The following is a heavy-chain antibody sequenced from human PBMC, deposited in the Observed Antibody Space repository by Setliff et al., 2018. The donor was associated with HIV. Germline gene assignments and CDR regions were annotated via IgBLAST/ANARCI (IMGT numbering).Heavy chain of an antibody. Sequence: PSETLSLTCTVSGGSISSNNYYWGWIRQPPGKGLEWIGSIYSGGNTYYNPSLQSRVTISPGTSKNQFSLKLTSVTAADTAVYYCARLSDTAMASFDSWGQGTLVTVSS. CDR2: IYSGGNT. D-gene: IGHD5-18*01. J-gene: IGHJ4*02. CDR3: ARLSDTAMASFDS. V-gene: IGHV4-39*07. CDR1: GGSISSNNYY.